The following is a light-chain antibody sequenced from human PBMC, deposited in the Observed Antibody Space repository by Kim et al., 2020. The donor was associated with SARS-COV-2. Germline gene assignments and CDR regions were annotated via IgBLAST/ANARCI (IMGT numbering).Light chain of an antibody. CDR3: QQYYTYPIT. J-gene: IGKJ4*01. Sequence: DIQMTQSPSTLSASIGDTVTITCRANQSLNSWLAWYLQEPGKAPKLLIFEASTLNSGVPSRFSSSGSGTDFSLTISSLQPDDFATYFCQQYYTYPITFGGGTKVDIK. CDR2: EAS. V-gene: IGKV1-5*01. CDR1: QSLNSW.